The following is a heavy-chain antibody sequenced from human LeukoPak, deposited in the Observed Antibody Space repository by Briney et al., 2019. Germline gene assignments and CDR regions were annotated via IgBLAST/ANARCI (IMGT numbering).Heavy chain of an antibody. J-gene: IGHJ4*02. CDR3: ARLSSRYCSSTSCYGQPIDY. CDR2: IYPGDSDT. Sequence: GESLQISCKGSGYSFTSYWIGGVRQMPGKGLEWMGIIYPGDSDTRYSPSFQGQVTISADKSISTAYLQWSSLKASDTAMYYCARLSSRYCSSTSCYGQPIDYWGQGTLVTVSS. D-gene: IGHD2-2*01. CDR1: GYSFTSYW. V-gene: IGHV5-51*01.